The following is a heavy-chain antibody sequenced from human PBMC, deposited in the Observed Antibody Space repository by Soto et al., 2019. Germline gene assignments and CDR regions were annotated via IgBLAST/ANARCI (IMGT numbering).Heavy chain of an antibody. CDR3: TRAAFGDGMDL. Sequence: GGPLRVACAAFGVTYNIYDMHWVRQVTGKSPEWVASMGGAGAREYAGSVKGRFIISRDNAKNSLFLQMHSLRAGDTAVYYCTRAAFGDGMDLWGQGTPVTVSS. CDR1: GVTYNIYD. V-gene: IGHV3-13*01. CDR2: MGGAGAR. J-gene: IGHJ6*02. D-gene: IGHD3-10*01.